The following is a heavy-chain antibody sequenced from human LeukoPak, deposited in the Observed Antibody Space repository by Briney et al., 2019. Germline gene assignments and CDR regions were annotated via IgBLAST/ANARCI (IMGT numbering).Heavy chain of an antibody. CDR2: IWYDGSNK. D-gene: IGHD3-16*01. CDR3: ARDMITFGDPSLYGMDV. J-gene: IGHJ6*02. CDR1: GFTFSSYG. Sequence: GGSLRLSCAASGFTFSSYGMHWVRQAPGKGLEWVAVIWYDGSNKYYADSVKGRFTISRDNSKNTLYLQMNSLRAEDTAVDYCARDMITFGDPSLYGMDVWGQGTTVTVSS. V-gene: IGHV3-33*01.